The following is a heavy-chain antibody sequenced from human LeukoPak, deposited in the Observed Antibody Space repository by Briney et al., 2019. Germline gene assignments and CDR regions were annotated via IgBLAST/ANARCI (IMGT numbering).Heavy chain of an antibody. Sequence: GESLKISCKGSGYSFTSYWIGWVRQMPGKGLEWMGIIYPGDSDTRYSPSFQGQVTISADKSISTAQLQWSSLKASDTAMYYCARRTYCSGGSCYSTSINWFDPWGQGTLVTVSS. CDR3: ARRTYCSGGSCYSTSINWFDP. J-gene: IGHJ5*02. D-gene: IGHD2-15*01. CDR1: GYSFTSYW. CDR2: IYPGDSDT. V-gene: IGHV5-51*01.